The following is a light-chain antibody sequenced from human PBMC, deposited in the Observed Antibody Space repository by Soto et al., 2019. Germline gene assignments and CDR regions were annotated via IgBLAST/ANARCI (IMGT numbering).Light chain of an antibody. CDR2: AAS. J-gene: IGKJ2*01. V-gene: IGKV1-9*01. Sequence: IQLTQSPSSLSASVGDRVTITCRASQGISSYLAWFQQKPGKTPTHLIYAASTLQSGVPSRFSGSGSGTDSTLTISSLQPEDFATYYCQQINSYPRTFGQGTKLELK. CDR3: QQINSYPRT. CDR1: QGISSY.